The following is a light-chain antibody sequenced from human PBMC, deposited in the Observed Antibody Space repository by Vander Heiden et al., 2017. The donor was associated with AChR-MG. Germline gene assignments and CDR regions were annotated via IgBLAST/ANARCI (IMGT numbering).Light chain of an antibody. CDR1: NSNVGNNY. Sequence: QSVLTPPPSVSAAPGQRVTISCSGSNSNVGNNYVSWYQQFPGTAPKLLIYDNYKRPAGIPDRFSATKSGTSATLDISGLQTGDEADYYCGTWDTSLNSEVFGGGTKLTVL. J-gene: IGLJ2*01. CDR3: GTWDTSLNSEV. V-gene: IGLV1-51*01. CDR2: DNY.